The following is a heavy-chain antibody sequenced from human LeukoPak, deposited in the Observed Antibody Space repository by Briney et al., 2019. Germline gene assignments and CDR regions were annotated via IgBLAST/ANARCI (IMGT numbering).Heavy chain of an antibody. CDR3: ARMTTGHDY. CDR2: VNHSGYT. Sequence: SETLSLTCGVSGPSFTSYYWSWIRQTPGKGLEWIGEVNHSGYTNMNPSRKSRVTISVDTSKNQFSLMMTSVTAADTAVYFCARMTTGHDYWGQGILVTVSS. D-gene: IGHD4-17*01. V-gene: IGHV4-34*01. CDR1: GPSFTSYY. J-gene: IGHJ4*02.